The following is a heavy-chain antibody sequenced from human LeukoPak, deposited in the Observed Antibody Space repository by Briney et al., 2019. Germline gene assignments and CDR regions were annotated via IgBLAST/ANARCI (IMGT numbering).Heavy chain of an antibody. CDR1: GYIFTGHY. CDR2: INPNSGDR. CDR3: AREGWDQRDTAAFDH. V-gene: IGHV1-2*02. J-gene: IGHJ4*02. Sequence: ASVKVSCKASGYIFTGHYMHWARQAPGQGLEWMGWINPNSGDRNSAQKFQGRVTMTRDTSISTLYIELSSLGPDDTAVYYCAREGWDQRDTAAFDHWGQGTLVTVSS. D-gene: IGHD6-19*01.